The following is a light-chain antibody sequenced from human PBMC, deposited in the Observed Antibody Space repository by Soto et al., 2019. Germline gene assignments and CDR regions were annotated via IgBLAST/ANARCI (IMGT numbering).Light chain of an antibody. J-gene: IGLJ1*01. V-gene: IGLV2-14*01. Sequence: QSALTQPASASGSPGQTITISCTGTSSDSCHYNYGILYTHPPANDPKHIIYGVTIRPSGVSHRFSGSKSGHTAFLTISELQAEDETDYHCSSYRTSNTYVFGTGTKVTVL. CDR3: SSYRTSNTYV. CDR2: GVT. CDR1: SSDSCHYNY.